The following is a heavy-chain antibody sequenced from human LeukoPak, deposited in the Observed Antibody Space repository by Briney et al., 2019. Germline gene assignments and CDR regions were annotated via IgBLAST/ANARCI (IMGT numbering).Heavy chain of an antibody. CDR3: ARGHCSSTSCYGAAAVVNYYYYYMDV. CDR1: GGSFSGYY. V-gene: IGHV4-34*01. D-gene: IGHD2-2*01. Sequence: PSETLSLTCAVYGGSFSGYYWSWIRQPPGKGLEWIGEINHSGSTNYNPSLKSRVTISVDTSKNQFSLKLGSVTAADTAVYYCARGHCSSTSCYGAAAVVNYYYYYMDVWGKGTTVTVSS. J-gene: IGHJ6*03. CDR2: INHSGST.